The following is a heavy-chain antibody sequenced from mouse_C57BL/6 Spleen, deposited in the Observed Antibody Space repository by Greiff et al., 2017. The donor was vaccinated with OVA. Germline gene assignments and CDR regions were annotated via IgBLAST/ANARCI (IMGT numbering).Heavy chain of an antibody. CDR1: GYSITSGYY. J-gene: IGHJ2*01. Sequence: ESGPGLVKPSQSLSLTCSVTGYSITSGYYWNWIRQFPGNKLEWMGYISYDGSNNYNPSLKNRISITRDTSKNQFFLKLNSVTTEDTATYYCARVRTFLYYFDYWGQGTTLTVSS. CDR3: ARVRTFLYYFDY. CDR2: ISYDGSN. V-gene: IGHV3-6*01.